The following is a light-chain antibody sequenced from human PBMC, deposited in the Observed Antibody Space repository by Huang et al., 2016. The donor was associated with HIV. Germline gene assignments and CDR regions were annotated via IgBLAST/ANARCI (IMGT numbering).Light chain of an antibody. J-gene: IGKJ4*01. CDR2: DAS. CDR3: QQLSSYPLT. Sequence: AIHWTQSPSPLSASVGDTFTLTCRASQGIRSSLAWYQQQPGKAPYLLVYDASTLGGGVPARFSGSGSGTEFTLTISSLQPEDFAAYYCQQLSSYPLTFGGGTKVEIK. CDR1: QGIRSS. V-gene: IGKV1-13*02.